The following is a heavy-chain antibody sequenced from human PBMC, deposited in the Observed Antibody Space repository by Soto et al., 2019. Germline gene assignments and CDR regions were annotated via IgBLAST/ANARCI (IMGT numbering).Heavy chain of an antibody. J-gene: IGHJ4*02. CDR2: IQYSGRP. CDR3: ARTDSYGRWAAWF. CDR1: GDSVSSGSYF. V-gene: IGHV4-61*01. D-gene: IGHD3-16*01. Sequence: SETLSLTCTVSGDSVSSGSYFWMWIRHPPGKGLEWIGNIQYSGRPDYNPSLQSRVTFSIDTSQNQFSLNSISVTAADTAVYYCARTDSYGRWAAWFWGQGILVTVSS.